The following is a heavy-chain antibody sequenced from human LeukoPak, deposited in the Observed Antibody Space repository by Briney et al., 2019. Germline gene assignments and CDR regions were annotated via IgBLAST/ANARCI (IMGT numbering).Heavy chain of an antibody. J-gene: IGHJ4*02. CDR1: GFTFSSYS. V-gene: IGHV3-48*01. CDR3: ASLSGAYCGGDCYSGY. Sequence: GGSLRLSCAASGFTFSSYSMNWVRQAPGEGLEWVSYISSSSSTIYYADSVKGRFTISRDNAKNSLYLQMNSLRAEDTAVYYCASLSGAYCGGDCYSGYWGQGTLVTVSS. CDR2: ISSSSSTI. D-gene: IGHD2-21*02.